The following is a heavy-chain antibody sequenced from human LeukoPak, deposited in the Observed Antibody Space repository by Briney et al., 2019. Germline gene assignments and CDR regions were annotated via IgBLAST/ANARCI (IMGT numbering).Heavy chain of an antibody. CDR3: VKDRYSYAFEYSDS. V-gene: IGHV3-30*18. D-gene: IGHD5-18*01. CDR2: ISNDGSKK. J-gene: IGHJ4*02. CDR1: GFTFSSYG. Sequence: GGSLRLSCAASGFTFSSYGMHWVRQAPGKGLDWVAVISNDGSKKYYADSVKGRFTISRDNSKNTLSLQVSSLRTEDTAAYYCVKDRYSYAFEYSDSWGQGTLVTVSS.